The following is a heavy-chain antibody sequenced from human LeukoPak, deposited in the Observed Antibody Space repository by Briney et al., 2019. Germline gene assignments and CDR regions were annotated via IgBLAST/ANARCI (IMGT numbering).Heavy chain of an antibody. Sequence: ASVKVSCKASGYTFTGCYMHWVRQAPGQGLEWMGWINPNSGGTNYAQKFQGRVTMTRDTSISTAYMELSRLRSDDTAVYYCARGKTTVTTYRPFQHWGQGTLVTVSS. V-gene: IGHV1-2*02. J-gene: IGHJ1*01. D-gene: IGHD4-17*01. CDR3: ARGKTTVTTYRPFQH. CDR1: GYTFTGCY. CDR2: INPNSGGT.